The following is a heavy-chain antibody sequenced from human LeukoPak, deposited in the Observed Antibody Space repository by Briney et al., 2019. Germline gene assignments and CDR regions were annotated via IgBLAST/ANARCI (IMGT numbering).Heavy chain of an antibody. CDR2: INPSGGTT. V-gene: IGHV1-46*01. Sequence: ASEKVSCKASGYTFTTYFMHWVRQAPGQGLEWLGMINPSGGTTTYAQKFQGRVTMTRDTSTRTVYMELSSLRSEDTAVYYCARETSDSWGQGTLVTVSS. CDR1: GYTFTTYF. CDR3: ARETSDS. D-gene: IGHD1-1*01. J-gene: IGHJ4*02.